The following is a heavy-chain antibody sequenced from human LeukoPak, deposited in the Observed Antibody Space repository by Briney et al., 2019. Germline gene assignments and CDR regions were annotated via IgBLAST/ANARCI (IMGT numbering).Heavy chain of an antibody. CDR3: ARNFGPYSNILYSLDY. CDR1: GFTFSSYG. V-gene: IGHV3-30*02. J-gene: IGHJ4*02. Sequence: GGSLRLSCAASGFTFSSYGMHWVRQAPGKGLEWVAFIRYDGSNKYYADSVKGRFTISRANSKNTLYLQMNSLRAVDTAVYYCARNFGPYSNILYSLDYWGQGTLVTVSS. CDR2: IRYDGSNK. D-gene: IGHD6-13*01.